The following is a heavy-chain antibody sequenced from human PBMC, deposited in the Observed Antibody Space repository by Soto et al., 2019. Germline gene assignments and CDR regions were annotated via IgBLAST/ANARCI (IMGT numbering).Heavy chain of an antibody. CDR1: GFTFSNFD. D-gene: IGHD6-13*01. V-gene: IGHV3-23*01. J-gene: IGHJ1*01. CDR3: ATGTAAPAH. Sequence: EVQLLESGGGLVKPGGSLRLSCAASGFTFSNFDMSWVRQAPGKGLEWVSGISTSGGTTYYADSVKARFTSSRDNSKNTLYLQMTGLRAEDTAVYYCATGTAAPAHWGQGTLVTVSS. CDR2: ISTSGGTT.